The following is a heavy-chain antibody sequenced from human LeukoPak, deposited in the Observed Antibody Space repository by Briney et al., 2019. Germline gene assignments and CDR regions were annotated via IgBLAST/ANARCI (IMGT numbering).Heavy chain of an antibody. J-gene: IGHJ6*03. CDR2: IYRSGSN. D-gene: IGHD5-12*01. Sequence: SETLSLTCAVSGGSISSCCYSWSWIRPPPGKGLDWIGYIYRSGSNYYNPSLKSRVTISVARSKNQFSLKLSSVTSADTAVYYCARDQEGYDYYYYYDMDVWGNGTTVTVSS. V-gene: IGHV4-30-2*01. CDR3: ARDQEGYDYYYYYDMDV. CDR1: GGSISSCCYS.